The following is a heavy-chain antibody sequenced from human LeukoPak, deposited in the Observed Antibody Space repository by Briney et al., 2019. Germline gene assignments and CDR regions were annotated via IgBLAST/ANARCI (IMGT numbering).Heavy chain of an antibody. D-gene: IGHD3-22*01. J-gene: IGHJ4*02. Sequence: SETLSLTCTVPGGSISSYYWSWIRQPPGKGLEWIGEINHSGSTNYNPSLKSRVTISVDTSKNQFSLKLSSVTAADTAVYYCARRNYYDSSGYYPYFDYWGQGTLVTVSS. CDR3: ARRNYYDSSGYYPYFDY. CDR2: INHSGST. CDR1: GGSISSYY. V-gene: IGHV4-34*01.